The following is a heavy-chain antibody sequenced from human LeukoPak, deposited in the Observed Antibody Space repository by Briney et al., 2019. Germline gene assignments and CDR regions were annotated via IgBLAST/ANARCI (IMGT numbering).Heavy chain of an antibody. CDR2: IKGDGSGK. Sequence: GGSLRLSCAASGLTFSGSWMSWVRQAPGKGLEWVATIKGDGSGKFYVDSVKGRFAISRDGAKSSLFLQMDSLRSEDTAVYYCTKNTHDYWGQGTLVTVSS. V-gene: IGHV3-7*01. D-gene: IGHD1/OR15-1a*01. CDR1: GLTFSGSW. CDR3: TKNTHDY. J-gene: IGHJ4*02.